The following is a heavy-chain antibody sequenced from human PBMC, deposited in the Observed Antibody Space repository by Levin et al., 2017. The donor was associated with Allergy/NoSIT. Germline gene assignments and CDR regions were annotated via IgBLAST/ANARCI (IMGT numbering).Heavy chain of an antibody. V-gene: IGHV1-2*02. CDR3: ARAYGDLNIYYYYMDV. CDR2: INPNSGGT. J-gene: IGHJ6*03. CDR1: GYTFTGYY. D-gene: IGHD4-17*01. Sequence: GESLKISCKASGYTFTGYYMHWVRQAPGQGLEWMGWINPNSGGTNYAQKFQGRVTMTRDTSISTAYMELSRLRSDDTAVYYCARAYGDLNIYYYYMDVWGKGTTVTVSS.